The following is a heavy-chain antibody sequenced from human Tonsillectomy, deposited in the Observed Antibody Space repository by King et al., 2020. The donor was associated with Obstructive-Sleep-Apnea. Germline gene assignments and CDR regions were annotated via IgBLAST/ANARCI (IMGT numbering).Heavy chain of an antibody. Sequence: VQLVESGGGLVQPGRSLRLSCAASGFTFDDYAMHWVRQAPGKGLEWVSGISWNSGSIGYADSVKGRFTISRDNAKNSLYLQMNSLRAEDTALYYCAKDIGSSGWYAGPLHYWGQGTLVTVSS. CDR2: ISWNSGSI. CDR1: GFTFDDYA. D-gene: IGHD6-19*01. J-gene: IGHJ4*02. V-gene: IGHV3-9*01. CDR3: AKDIGSSGWYAGPLHY.